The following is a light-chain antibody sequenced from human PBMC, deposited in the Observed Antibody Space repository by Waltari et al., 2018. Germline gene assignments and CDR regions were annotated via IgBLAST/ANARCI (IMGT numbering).Light chain of an antibody. CDR1: SSNIGSNY. J-gene: IGLJ2*01. CDR2: RNN. CDR3: AAWDDSLSGVL. V-gene: IGLV1-47*01. Sequence: SVLTQPPSASGTPGQRVTISCSGSSSNIGSNYVAWNQQPPGPAPKLPIYRNNHRPSGVPDRFSGSKSGTSASLAISGLRSEDEADYYCAAWDDSLSGVLFGGGTKLTV.